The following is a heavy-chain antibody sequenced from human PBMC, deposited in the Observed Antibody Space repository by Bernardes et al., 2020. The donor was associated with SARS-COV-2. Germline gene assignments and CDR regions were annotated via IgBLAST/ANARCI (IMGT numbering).Heavy chain of an antibody. V-gene: IGHV4-61*01. D-gene: IGHD2-21*01. CDR3: ASATFNAVILFDI. J-gene: IGHJ3*02. Sequence: SETLSLTCTVSGGSVSGGSYYWSWIRQPPGKGLEWIGEINDSGFTHYNSSLKSRVTISIDTSRNQFSLKLSSVTAADTALYYCASATFNAVILFDIWGPGTMVTVSS. CDR1: GGSVSGGSYY. CDR2: INDSGFT.